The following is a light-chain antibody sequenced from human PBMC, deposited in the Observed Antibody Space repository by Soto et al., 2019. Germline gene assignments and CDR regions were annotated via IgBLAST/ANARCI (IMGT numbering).Light chain of an antibody. CDR1: QSVSSSY. CDR2: GAS. V-gene: IGKV3-20*01. J-gene: IGKJ5*01. CDR3: QQYVNSPIT. Sequence: EIVLTQSPGTLSLSPEERATLSCRASQSVSSSYLAWYQQKPGQAPRLLIYGASSRATGIPDRFSGSGSGTDFTLTISRLEPQDFAVYFCQQYVNSPITFGQGTRLEIK.